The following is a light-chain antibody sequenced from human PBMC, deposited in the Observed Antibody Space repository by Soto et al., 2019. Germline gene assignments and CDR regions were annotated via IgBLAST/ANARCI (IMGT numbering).Light chain of an antibody. V-gene: IGKV1-9*01. CDR3: QQFNDYPRT. J-gene: IGKJ4*01. CDR2: GAS. CDR1: QAIRSY. Sequence: DIQLTQSPSFLSASVGDRDTITCRASQAIRSYLAWYQQKPGKPPKLLIYGASTLQSDVPSRFSGSGSGTEFTLTVSRLQAEDSAPYYCQQFNDYPRTLGGGTKVDIK.